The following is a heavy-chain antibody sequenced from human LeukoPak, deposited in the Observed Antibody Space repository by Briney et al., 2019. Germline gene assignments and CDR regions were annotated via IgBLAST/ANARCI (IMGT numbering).Heavy chain of an antibody. CDR1: GGSISTSSYY. CDR3: ARRISEYYDFWSGYSYYFDY. V-gene: IGHV4-39*07. CDR2: INHSGST. Sequence: SETLSLTCTVSGGSISTSSYYWSWIRQPPGKGLEWIGEINHSGSTNYNPSLKSRVTISVDTSKNQFSLKLSSVTAADTAVYYCARRISEYYDFWSGYSYYFDYWGQGTLVTVSS. J-gene: IGHJ4*02. D-gene: IGHD3-3*01.